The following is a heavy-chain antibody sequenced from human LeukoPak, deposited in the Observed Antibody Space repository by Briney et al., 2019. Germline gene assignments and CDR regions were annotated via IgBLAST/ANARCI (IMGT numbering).Heavy chain of an antibody. D-gene: IGHD3-10*01. J-gene: IGHJ4*02. Sequence: LETLSLTCTVSGGSFTTYYWSWIRQPAGRGLEWIGHIDSSGTTNYNPSLKSRVTMSTDPSKNQFSLKLSSVTAADTAIYYCARDAKYYYGSRTFFFYEHWGQGTLLTVSS. CDR2: IDSSGTT. V-gene: IGHV4-4*07. CDR1: GGSFTTYY. CDR3: ARDAKYYYGSRTFFFYEH.